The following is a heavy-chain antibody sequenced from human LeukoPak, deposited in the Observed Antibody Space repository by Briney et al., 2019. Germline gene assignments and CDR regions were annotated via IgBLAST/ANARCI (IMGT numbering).Heavy chain of an antibody. V-gene: IGHV1-2*02. D-gene: IGHD3-3*01. CDR3: AREALPRYDFHLQDYYMDV. Sequence: ASVKVSCKASGYTFTSHFMHWVRQAPGQGLEWMGWINPNSGGTNYAQKFQGRVTMTRDTSISTAYMELSRLRSDDTAVYYCAREALPRYDFHLQDYYMDVWGKGTTVTVSS. CDR1: GYTFTSHF. CDR2: INPNSGGT. J-gene: IGHJ6*03.